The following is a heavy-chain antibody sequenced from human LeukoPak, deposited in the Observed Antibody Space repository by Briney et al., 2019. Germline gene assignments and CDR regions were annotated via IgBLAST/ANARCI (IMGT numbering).Heavy chain of an antibody. CDR3: AKGQAGLLVYYFDY. Sequence: GGSLRLSCAASGFTFSAYAMGWVRQAPGRGLEWVSGISGSGDSTYYADSGQGRFTISRDNSKNTLYLQMNSLRAEDTAVYYCAKGQAGLLVYYFDYWGQGTLITVSS. J-gene: IGHJ4*02. CDR2: ISGSGDST. V-gene: IGHV3-23*01. D-gene: IGHD2-8*02. CDR1: GFTFSAYA.